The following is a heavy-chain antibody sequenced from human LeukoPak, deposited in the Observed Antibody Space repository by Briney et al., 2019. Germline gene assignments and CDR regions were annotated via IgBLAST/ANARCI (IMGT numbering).Heavy chain of an antibody. J-gene: IGHJ3*02. V-gene: IGHV3-21*01. CDR1: GFTFSSYS. CDR3: ARVEDYDFWSGYADAFDI. Sequence: GGSLRLSCAASGFTFSSYSVNWVRQAPGKGLEWVSSISSSSSYIYYADSVKGRFTISRDNAKNSLYLQMNSLRAEDTAVFYCARVEDYDFWSGYADAFDIWGQGTMVTVSS. CDR2: ISSSSSYI. D-gene: IGHD3-3*01.